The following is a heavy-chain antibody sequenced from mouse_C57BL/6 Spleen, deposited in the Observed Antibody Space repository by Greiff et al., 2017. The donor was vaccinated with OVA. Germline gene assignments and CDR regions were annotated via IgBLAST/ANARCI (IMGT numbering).Heavy chain of an antibody. CDR2: IDPSDSYT. J-gene: IGHJ2*01. V-gene: IGHV1-69*01. CDR1: GYTFTSHW. D-gene: IGHD1-1*01. Sequence: VQLQQPGAELVMPGASVKLSCKASGYTFTSHWMHWVKQRPGQGLEWIGEIDPSDSYTNYNQKFKGKSTLTVDKSSSTSYMQLSSLTSEDSAVYYCARDLLRFSLDYWGQGTTLTVSS. CDR3: ARDLLRFSLDY.